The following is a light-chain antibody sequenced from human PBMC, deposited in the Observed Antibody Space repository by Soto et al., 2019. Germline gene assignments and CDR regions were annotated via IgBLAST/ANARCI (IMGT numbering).Light chain of an antibody. V-gene: IGKV3-20*01. CDR3: QQYEAVVT. CDR2: GAS. Sequence: ENVLKQSPGTLSLSPGERATLSCRARQRLTNNYFAWYQQKPGRALRLLIDGASTRATGIPDRFSGSGSGTDFTLTISRLEPEDVAVYYCQQYEAVVTFGQGTNVDI. CDR1: QRLTNNY. J-gene: IGKJ1*01.